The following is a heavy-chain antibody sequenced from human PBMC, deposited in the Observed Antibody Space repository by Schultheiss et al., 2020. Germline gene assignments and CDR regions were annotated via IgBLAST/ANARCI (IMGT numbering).Heavy chain of an antibody. CDR3: ARQVAIDIAGDYFYY. CDR1: GGSISSSSYY. CDR2: IYYSGST. V-gene: IGHV4-39*01. D-gene: IGHD6-13*01. J-gene: IGHJ4*02. Sequence: SQTLSLTCTVSGGSISSSSYYWGWIRQPPGKGLEWIGSIYYSGSTYYNPSLKSRVTISVDTSKNQFSLKLSSVTAADTAVYYCARQVAIDIAGDYFYYWGQGTLVTVSS.